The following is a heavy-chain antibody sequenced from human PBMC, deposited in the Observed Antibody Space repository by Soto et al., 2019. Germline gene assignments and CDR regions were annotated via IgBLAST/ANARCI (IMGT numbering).Heavy chain of an antibody. CDR3: AKSLYYYDSSGYYTRHYCYYYGMDV. CDR2: ISYDGSNK. Sequence: PGGSLRLSCAASGFTFSSYGMHWVRQAPGKGLEWVAVISYDGSNKYYADSVKGRFTISRDNSKNTLYLQMNSLRAEDTAVYYCAKSLYYYDSSGYYTRHYCYYYGMDVWGQGTTVTVSS. J-gene: IGHJ6*02. D-gene: IGHD3-22*01. V-gene: IGHV3-30*18. CDR1: GFTFSSYG.